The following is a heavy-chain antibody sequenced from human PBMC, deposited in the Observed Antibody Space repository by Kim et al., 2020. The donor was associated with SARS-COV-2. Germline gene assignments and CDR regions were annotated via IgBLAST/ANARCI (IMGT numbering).Heavy chain of an antibody. V-gene: IGHV4-59*01. J-gene: IGHJ3*02. Sequence: SETLSLTCTVSGGSISSYYWSWIRQPPGKGLEWIGYIYYSGSTNYNPSLKSRVTISVDTSKNQFSLKLSSVTAADTAVYYCARDRQYYYDSSGYPLGAFDIWGQGTMVTVSS. D-gene: IGHD3-22*01. CDR2: IYYSGST. CDR1: GGSISSYY. CDR3: ARDRQYYYDSSGYPLGAFDI.